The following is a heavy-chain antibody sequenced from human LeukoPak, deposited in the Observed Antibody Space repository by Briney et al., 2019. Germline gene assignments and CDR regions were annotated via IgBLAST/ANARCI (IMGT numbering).Heavy chain of an antibody. V-gene: IGHV4-4*07. D-gene: IGHD6-19*01. CDR3: AITIAVAGTTEY. CDR1: GGSISSYY. Sequence: SETLSLTCTVSGGSISSYYWSWIRQPAGKGLEWIGRIYTSGSTNYNPSLKSRVTMSVDTSKNQFSLKLSSVTAADTAVYYCAITIAVAGTTEYWGQGTLVTVSS. J-gene: IGHJ4*02. CDR2: IYTSGST.